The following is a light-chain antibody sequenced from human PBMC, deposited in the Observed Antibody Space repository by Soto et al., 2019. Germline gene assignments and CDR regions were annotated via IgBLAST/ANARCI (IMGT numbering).Light chain of an antibody. CDR1: QSVGIY. Sequence: VLTQSPVTLSLSPGETATLFCKASQSVGIYMGWCQQKPGQAPRVLIYDATNRAGGVPDRFSGSGSGTYFTITISSLEAEDSAVYYYQQPDIWPPLTFGEGTKLEIK. V-gene: IGKV3-11*01. J-gene: IGKJ4*01. CDR3: QQPDIWPPLT. CDR2: DAT.